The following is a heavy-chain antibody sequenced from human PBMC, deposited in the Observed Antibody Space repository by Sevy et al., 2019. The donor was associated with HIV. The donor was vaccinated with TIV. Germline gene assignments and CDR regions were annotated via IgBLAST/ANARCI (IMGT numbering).Heavy chain of an antibody. D-gene: IGHD1-26*01. CDR2: IKSKTDGGTT. J-gene: IGHJ4*02. V-gene: IGHV3-15*01. CDR3: TISIRYSGSFYFDY. CDR1: GFTFSNAW. Sequence: GGSLRLSCAASGFTFSNAWMSWVRQAPGKGLEWVGRIKSKTDGGTTDYAAPVKGRFTISRDDSKNTLYLQMNSLKTEDTAVYYCTISIRYSGSFYFDYRGQGTLVTVSS.